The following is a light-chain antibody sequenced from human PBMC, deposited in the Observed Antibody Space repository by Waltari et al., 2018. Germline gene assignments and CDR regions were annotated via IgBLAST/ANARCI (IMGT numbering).Light chain of an antibody. CDR3: AAWDDSLNGWV. CDR1: SSNIGTNT. V-gene: IGLV1-44*01. J-gene: IGLJ3*02. Sequence: QSVLTQPPPASGPPGQRVTLPSSGTSSNIGTNTANWYQQLPGTAPKLPIYSNNQRPSGVPDRFSGSKSGTSASLAISGLQSEDEADYYCAAWDDSLNGWVFGGGTKLTVL. CDR2: SNN.